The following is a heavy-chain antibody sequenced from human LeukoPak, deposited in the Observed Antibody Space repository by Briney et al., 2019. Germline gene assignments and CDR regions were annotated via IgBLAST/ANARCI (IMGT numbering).Heavy chain of an antibody. Sequence: KPSETLSLTCSVSGVSMSDTGWSWVRQPAGTGLEWIGRVFSSGATLYNPSLSGRVTMSVDVSKKQVSLKVTSVTAADSAVYYCARDDKGYFDSRWTAFDIWDQGKVVTVSS. CDR3: ARDDKGYFDSRWTAFDI. D-gene: IGHD3-22*01. CDR1: GVSMSDTG. CDR2: VFSSGAT. J-gene: IGHJ3*02. V-gene: IGHV4-4*07.